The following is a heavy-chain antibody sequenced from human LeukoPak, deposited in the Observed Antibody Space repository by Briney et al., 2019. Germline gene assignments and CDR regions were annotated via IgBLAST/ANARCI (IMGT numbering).Heavy chain of an antibody. J-gene: IGHJ4*02. V-gene: IGHV4-59*12. CDR3: ARSRRYSYGCIDY. Sequence: SETLSLTCTVSGGSISSYYWSWIRQPPGKGLEWIGYIYHSGSTYYNPSLKSRVTISVDRSKNQFSLKLSSVTAADTAVYYCARSRRYSYGCIDYWGQGTLVTVSS. CDR2: IYHSGST. CDR1: GGSISSYY. D-gene: IGHD5-18*01.